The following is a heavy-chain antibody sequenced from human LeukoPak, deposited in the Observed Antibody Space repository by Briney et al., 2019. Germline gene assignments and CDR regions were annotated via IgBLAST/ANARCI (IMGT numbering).Heavy chain of an antibody. Sequence: PSETLSLTCTVSGGSISSYYWSWIRQPPGKGLEWIGYIYYSGSTNYNPSLKSRVTISVDTSKNQFSLKLSTVTAADTAVYYCARIADDYSKPFDYWGQGTLVTVSS. V-gene: IGHV4-59*01. J-gene: IGHJ4*02. D-gene: IGHD4-11*01. CDR2: IYYSGST. CDR3: ARIADDYSKPFDY. CDR1: GGSISSYY.